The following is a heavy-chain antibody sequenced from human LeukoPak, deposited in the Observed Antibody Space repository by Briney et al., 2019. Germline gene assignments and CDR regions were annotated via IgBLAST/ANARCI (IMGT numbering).Heavy chain of an antibody. CDR3: AGLSRGYSYGTGAFDI. Sequence: ASVKVSCKASGYTFTSYYMHWVRQAPGQGLEWMGIINPSGGSTSYAQKFQGRVTMTRDMSTSTVYMELRSLRSEDTAVYYCAGLSRGYSYGTGAFDIWGQGTMVTVSS. V-gene: IGHV1-46*01. CDR1: GYTFTSYY. CDR2: INPSGGST. J-gene: IGHJ3*02. D-gene: IGHD5-18*01.